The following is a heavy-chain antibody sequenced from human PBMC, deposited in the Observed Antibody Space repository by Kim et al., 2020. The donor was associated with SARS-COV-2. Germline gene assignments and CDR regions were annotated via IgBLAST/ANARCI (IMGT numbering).Heavy chain of an antibody. D-gene: IGHD3-22*01. CDR3: ARVWSSGYWYYFDY. J-gene: IGHJ4*02. Sequence: AQKFQGRVTMTRDTSTSTVYMELSSLRSEDTAVYYCARVWSSGYWYYFDYWGQGTLVTVSS. V-gene: IGHV1-46*01.